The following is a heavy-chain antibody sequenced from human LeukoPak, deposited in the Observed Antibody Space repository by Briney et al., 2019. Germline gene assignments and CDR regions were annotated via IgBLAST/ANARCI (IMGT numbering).Heavy chain of an antibody. CDR3: AKGILEELTPGDY. CDR1: GFTFSTYW. J-gene: IGHJ4*02. V-gene: IGHV3-30*18. CDR2: ISYDGSNK. D-gene: IGHD1-26*01. Sequence: QPGGSLRLSCAASGFTFSTYWMHWVRQAPGKGLEWVAVISYDGSNKYYADSVKGRFTISRDNSKNTLYLQMNSLRAEDTAVYYCAKGILEELTPGDYWGQGTLVTVSS.